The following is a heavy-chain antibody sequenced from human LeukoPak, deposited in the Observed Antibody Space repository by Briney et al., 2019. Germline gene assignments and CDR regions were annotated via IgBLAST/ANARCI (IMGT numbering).Heavy chain of an antibody. CDR2: IKQVGSEK. CDR3: AKDRGSSALYFDY. V-gene: IGHV3-7*03. J-gene: IGHJ4*02. D-gene: IGHD3-10*01. CDR1: GFTLSSYL. Sequence: GGSLRHSCAPSGFTLSSYLMSWVRQAPGKGLAWVANIKQVGSEKHYLDSVKGRFTISRDNAKNSLYLQMNSLRDEDTAVYYCAKDRGSSALYFDYWGQGTLVTVSS.